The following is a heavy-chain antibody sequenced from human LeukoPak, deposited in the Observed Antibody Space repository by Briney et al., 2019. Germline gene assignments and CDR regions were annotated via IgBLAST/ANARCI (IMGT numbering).Heavy chain of an antibody. CDR1: GITLGSSW. Sequence: PGGSLRLSCVASGITLGSSWMSWVRQAPGKGLEWVANIKQDGGDKNYVDSVKGRFTISRDNSKNTLFLQMNGLRPEDTAVFYCARDAQDSFSYNLDYWGRGSLVVVSS. CDR3: ARDAQDSFSYNLDY. V-gene: IGHV3-7*01. J-gene: IGHJ4*02. D-gene: IGHD1-1*01. CDR2: IKQDGGDK.